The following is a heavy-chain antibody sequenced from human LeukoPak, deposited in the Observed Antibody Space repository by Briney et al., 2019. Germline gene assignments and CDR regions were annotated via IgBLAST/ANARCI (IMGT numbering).Heavy chain of an antibody. J-gene: IGHJ4*02. Sequence: PGGSLRLSCAAPGFTFSSYAISWVRQAPGKGLEWVSAISGSGGSTYYADSVRGRFIISRDNSKNTLHLQMSSLRVEDTAVYYCARDLDCSSSSCGFGGSDYWGQGTLVTVSS. CDR1: GFTFSSYA. CDR2: ISGSGGST. D-gene: IGHD2-2*01. V-gene: IGHV3-23*01. CDR3: ARDLDCSSSSCGFGGSDY.